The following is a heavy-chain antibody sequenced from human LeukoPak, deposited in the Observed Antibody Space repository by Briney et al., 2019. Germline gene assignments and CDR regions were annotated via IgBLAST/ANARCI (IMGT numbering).Heavy chain of an antibody. J-gene: IGHJ4*02. CDR1: GFTFNSYS. CDR3: ARDGNGSGSYLEA. V-gene: IGHV3-48*02. Sequence: PGGSLRLSCAASGFTFNSYSMNWVGQAPGKGREGVSYISSSSSAIYYADSVKGRFTISRDNAKNSLYMEMNSLRDEDTAVYYCARDGNGSGSYLEARGQGTLVTVSS. CDR2: ISSSSSAI. D-gene: IGHD3-10*01.